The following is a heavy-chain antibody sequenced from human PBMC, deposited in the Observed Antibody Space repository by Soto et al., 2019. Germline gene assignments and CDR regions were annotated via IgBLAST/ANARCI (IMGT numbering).Heavy chain of an antibody. J-gene: IGHJ5*02. CDR2: ISAYNGNT. V-gene: IGHV1-18*01. CDR3: ARVGGSIVLVPAAGNNWFDP. D-gene: IGHD2-2*01. CDR1: GYTFTNFG. Sequence: GASVKVSCKASGYTFTNFGISWVRQAPGQGLEWMGWISAYNGNTNYAQKFQGRVTMTTDTSTTTAYMELRSLRSDDTAVYYCARVGGSIVLVPAAGNNWFDPWGQGTLVTVSS.